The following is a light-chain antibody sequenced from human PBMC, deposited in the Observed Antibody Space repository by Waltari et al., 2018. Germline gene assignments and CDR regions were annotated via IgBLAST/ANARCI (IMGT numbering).Light chain of an antibody. Sequence: EIMLTQSPGTLSLSPGERATLSCRASQSISRYLAWYQQKPGQAPRLLIYEASRRATGTPDRFSGSGSGTDFSLTISRLEPEDFAAYYCQKYESLPATFGQGTKVEIK. V-gene: IGKV3-20*01. J-gene: IGKJ1*01. CDR1: QSISRY. CDR2: EAS. CDR3: QKYESLPAT.